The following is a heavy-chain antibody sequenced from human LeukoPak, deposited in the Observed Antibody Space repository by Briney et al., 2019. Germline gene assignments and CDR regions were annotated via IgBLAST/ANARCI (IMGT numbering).Heavy chain of an antibody. CDR3: ARDRTPNWSAYSNPTFHY. CDR2: ISYNGTNK. J-gene: IGHJ4*02. V-gene: IGHV3-30*07. D-gene: IGHD4-11*01. CDR1: GLTLSTYA. Sequence: GGSLRLSCAVSGLTLSTYAIHWVRQAPGKGLEWVAVISYNGTNKNYTDSMKGRFTIARDNSKNTRFLQLNSLRAEDTAVYYCARDRTPNWSAYSNPTFHYWGQGTLVTVSS.